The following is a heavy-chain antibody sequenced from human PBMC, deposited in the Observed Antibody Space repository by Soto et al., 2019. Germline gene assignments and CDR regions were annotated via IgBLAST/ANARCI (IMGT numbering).Heavy chain of an antibody. D-gene: IGHD3-3*01. CDR2: ISGSGGST. CDR3: AKEDDFWSGYSPYYYYYYMDV. CDR1: GFTFSSYA. V-gene: IGHV3-23*01. J-gene: IGHJ6*03. Sequence: GGSLRLSCAASGFTFSSYAMSWVRQAPGKGLEWVSAISGSGGSTYYADSVKGRFTISRDNSKNTLYLQMNSLRAEDTAVYYCAKEDDFWSGYSPYYYYYYMDVWGKGTTVTVSS.